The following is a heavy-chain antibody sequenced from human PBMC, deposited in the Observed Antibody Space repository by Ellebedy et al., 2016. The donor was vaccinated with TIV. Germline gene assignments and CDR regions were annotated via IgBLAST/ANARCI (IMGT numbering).Heavy chain of an antibody. V-gene: IGHV1-2*02. J-gene: IGHJ4*02. D-gene: IGHD3-10*01. CDR1: GYTFTGYY. CDR3: ASPLGELEIFDY. Sequence: ASVKVSXXASGYTFTGYYMHWVRQAPGQGLEWMGWINPNSGGTNYAQKFQGRVTMTRDTSISTAYMELSRLRSDDTAVYYCASPLGELEIFDYWGQGTLVTVSS. CDR2: INPNSGGT.